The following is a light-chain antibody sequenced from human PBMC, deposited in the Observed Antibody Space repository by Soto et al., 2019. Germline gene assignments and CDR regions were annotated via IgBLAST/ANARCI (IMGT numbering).Light chain of an antibody. CDR3: QQYNNFWT. J-gene: IGKJ1*01. Sequence: EIVLTQSPGTLSLSPGERATLSCRASQSVSSSYLAWYQQKPGQAPKLLINGASSRATGIPDRFSGSGSGTDFTLTISSLQSEDFAVYYCQQYNNFWTFGQGTKVEIK. V-gene: IGKV3-20*01. CDR1: QSVSSSY. CDR2: GAS.